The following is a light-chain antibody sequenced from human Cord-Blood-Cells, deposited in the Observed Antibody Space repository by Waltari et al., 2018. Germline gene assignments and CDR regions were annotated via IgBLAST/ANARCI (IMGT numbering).Light chain of an antibody. CDR3: CSHAGSSYVV. J-gene: IGLJ2*01. CDR2: KGS. CDR1: SSEVGRDNL. V-gene: IGLV2-23*01. Sequence: LTQPASATGSPGQTITITCTGTSSEVGRDNLASCYQHHPGNAPKLMLYKGSRRHAGVPHRFSGSKTGNTASLTISGLQAEDEAAYYCCSHAGSSYVVFGGGTKQTVL.